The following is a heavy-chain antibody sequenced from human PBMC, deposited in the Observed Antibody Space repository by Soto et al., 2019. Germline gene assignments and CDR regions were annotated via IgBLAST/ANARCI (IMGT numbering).Heavy chain of an antibody. CDR3: ARYCGGSYCDLLDY. J-gene: IGHJ4*02. CDR1: GYTFTSYG. CDR2: ISAYNGNK. D-gene: IGHD1-26*01. V-gene: IGHV1-18*01. Sequence: ASVKVSCKASGYTFTSYGISWVRQAPGQGLEWMGWISAYNGNKKYAQKLQGRVTMTTDTSTSTAYMELRSLRSDDTAVYYCARYCGGSYCDLLDYWGQGTVVTVSA.